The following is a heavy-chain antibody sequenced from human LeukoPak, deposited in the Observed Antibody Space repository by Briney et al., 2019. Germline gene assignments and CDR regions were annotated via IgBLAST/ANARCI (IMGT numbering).Heavy chain of an antibody. CDR3: AQASLRFFDWSPDS. Sequence: GGSLRLSCAASGFIFSNYAMSWVRQAPGKGLEWVSAIDSTGAYTWYADSVKGRFTISKDSSKTILYLQMNSLRAEDTAVYYCAQASLRFFDWSPDSWGQGTLVTVSS. D-gene: IGHD3-9*01. CDR2: IDSTGAYT. J-gene: IGHJ4*02. V-gene: IGHV3-23*01. CDR1: GFIFSNYA.